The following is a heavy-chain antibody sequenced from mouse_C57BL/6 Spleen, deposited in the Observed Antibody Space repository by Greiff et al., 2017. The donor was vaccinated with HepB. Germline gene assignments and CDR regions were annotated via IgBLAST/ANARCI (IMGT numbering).Heavy chain of an antibody. J-gene: IGHJ4*01. CDR2: ISSGSSTI. CDR1: GFTFSDYG. D-gene: IGHD2-4*01. V-gene: IGHV5-17*01. CDR3: ARKLRPNYYAMDY. Sequence: EVQLVESGGGLVKPGGSLKLSCAASGFTFSDYGMHWVRQAPEKGLEWVAYISSGSSTIYYADTVKGRFTISRDNAENTLFLQMTSLRSEDTAMYYCARKLRPNYYAMDYWGQVTSVTVSS.